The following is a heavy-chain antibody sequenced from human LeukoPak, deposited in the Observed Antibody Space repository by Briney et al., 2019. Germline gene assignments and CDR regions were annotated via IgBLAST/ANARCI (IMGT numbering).Heavy chain of an antibody. V-gene: IGHV3-21*01. CDR2: ISSSSSYI. CDR1: GFTFSSYT. Sequence: GGSLRLSCGASGFTFSSYTMNWVRQAPGEGLEWVSPISSSSSYIYYADSVKGRFTISRDNAKNSLYLQMNSLRAEDTAVYYCARGRTVLAATPYYFDYWGQGTLVTVSS. CDR3: ARGRTVLAATPYYFDY. D-gene: IGHD2-15*01. J-gene: IGHJ4*02.